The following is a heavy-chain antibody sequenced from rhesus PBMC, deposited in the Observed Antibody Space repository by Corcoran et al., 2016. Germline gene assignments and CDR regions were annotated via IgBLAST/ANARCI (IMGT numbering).Heavy chain of an antibody. CDR2: ISGSSGST. CDR1: GYSILSGYY. Sequence: QVQLQASGPGLVTPSETLSLTCAVSGYSILSGYYWGWIRQPPGKGLEYIGYISGSSGSTYYNPSLKSRVTISKDTAKNQFSLKLSSVTAADTAVYYCARLAAAGSIFDYWGQGVLVTVSS. CDR3: ARLAAAGSIFDY. V-gene: IGHV4-99*01. D-gene: IGHD6-31*01. J-gene: IGHJ4*01.